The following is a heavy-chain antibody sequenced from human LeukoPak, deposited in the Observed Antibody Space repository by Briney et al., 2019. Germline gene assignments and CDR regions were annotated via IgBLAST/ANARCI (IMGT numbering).Heavy chain of an antibody. V-gene: IGHV3-23*01. Sequence: GGSLRLSCAASGFTFSSYAMSWVRQAPGNGLEWVSAISGSGGSTYYADSVKGRFTISRDNSKNTLYLQMNSLRAEDTAVYYCAKDTALITYRKLDYWGQGTLVTVSS. CDR1: GFTFSSYA. D-gene: IGHD3-10*01. CDR3: AKDTALITYRKLDY. CDR2: ISGSGGST. J-gene: IGHJ4*02.